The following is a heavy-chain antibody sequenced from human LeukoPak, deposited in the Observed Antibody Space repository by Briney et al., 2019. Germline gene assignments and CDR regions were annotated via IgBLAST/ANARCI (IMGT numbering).Heavy chain of an antibody. Sequence: PSETLSLTCAVYGGSFSGYYWSWIRQPPGKGLEWIGEVNHSGSTNYNPSLKSRVTISVDTPKNQFSLKLSSVTAADTAVYYCATTRRGSRFYDYWGQGTLVTVSS. D-gene: IGHD1-26*01. J-gene: IGHJ4*02. CDR1: GGSFSGYY. CDR2: VNHSGST. V-gene: IGHV4-34*01. CDR3: ATTRRGSRFYDY.